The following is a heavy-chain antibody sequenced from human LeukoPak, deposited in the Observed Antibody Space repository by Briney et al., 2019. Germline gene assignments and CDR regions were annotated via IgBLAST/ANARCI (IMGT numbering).Heavy chain of an antibody. CDR2: ISGSGGST. CDR1: GFTFSSYA. V-gene: IGHV3-23*01. Sequence: PGGSLRLSFAASGFTFSSYAMSWVRQAPGKGLEWVSAISGSGGSTYYADSVKGRFTISRDNSKNTLYLQMNSLRAEDTAVYYCAKDLALLWFGELLPHHGDFDYWGQGTLVTVSS. D-gene: IGHD3-10*01. CDR3: AKDLALLWFGELLPHHGDFDY. J-gene: IGHJ4*02.